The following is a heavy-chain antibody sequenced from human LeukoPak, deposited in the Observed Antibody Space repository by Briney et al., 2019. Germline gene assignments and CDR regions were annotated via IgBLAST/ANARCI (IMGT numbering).Heavy chain of an antibody. Sequence: SVKVSCKASGFTFTSSAVQWVRQARGQRLEWIGWIVVGSGNTNYAQKFQERVTITRDMSTSTAYMELSSLRSEDTAVYYCARDPRYSSSWYYFDYWGQGTLVTVSS. D-gene: IGHD6-13*01. CDR1: GFTFTSSA. CDR2: IVVGSGNT. V-gene: IGHV1-58*01. CDR3: ARDPRYSSSWYYFDY. J-gene: IGHJ4*02.